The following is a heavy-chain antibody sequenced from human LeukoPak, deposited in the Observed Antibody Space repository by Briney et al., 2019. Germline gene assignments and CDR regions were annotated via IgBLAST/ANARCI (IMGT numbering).Heavy chain of an antibody. V-gene: IGHV4-61*01. CDR1: GGSVSSGSYY. J-gene: IGHJ4*02. CDR3: ARVHTTVTTYYFDY. D-gene: IGHD4-17*01. CDR2: IYYSGST. Sequence: SETLSLTCTVSGGSVSSGSYYWSWIRQPPGKGLEWIGYIYYSGSTNYNPSHKSRVTISVDTSKNQFSLKLSSVTAADTAVYYCARVHTTVTTYYFDYWGQGTLVTVSS.